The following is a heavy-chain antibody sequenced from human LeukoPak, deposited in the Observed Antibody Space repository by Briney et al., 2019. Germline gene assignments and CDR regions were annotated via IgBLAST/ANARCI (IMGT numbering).Heavy chain of an antibody. D-gene: IGHD6-19*01. CDR3: ARPSSGWSRGHYYYYMDI. V-gene: IGHV3-53*01. Sequence: GSLRLSCAASGFTVSSNYMSWVRQAPGKGLEWVSVIYSGGSTYYADSVKGRFTISRDNSKNTLYLQMNSLRAEDTAVYYCARPSSGWSRGHYYYYMDIWGKGTTVTISS. J-gene: IGHJ6*03. CDR2: IYSGGST. CDR1: GFTVSSNY.